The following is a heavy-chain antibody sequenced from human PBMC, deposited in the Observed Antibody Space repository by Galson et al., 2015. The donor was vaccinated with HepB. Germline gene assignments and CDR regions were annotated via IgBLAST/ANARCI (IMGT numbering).Heavy chain of an antibody. V-gene: IGHV4-4*02. Sequence: ETLSLTCAVSGGSISSSNWWSWVRQPPGKGLEWNGEIYHSGSTNYNPSLKSRVTISVDKSKNQFSLKLSSVTAADTAVYYCARDGGHDGSGADAFDIWGQGTMVTVSS. J-gene: IGHJ3*02. D-gene: IGHD3-10*01. CDR2: IYHSGST. CDR3: ARDGGHDGSGADAFDI. CDR1: GGSISSSNW.